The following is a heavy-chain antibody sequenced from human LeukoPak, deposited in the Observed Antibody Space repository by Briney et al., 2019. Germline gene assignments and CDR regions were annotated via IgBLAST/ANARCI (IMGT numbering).Heavy chain of an antibody. J-gene: IGHJ5*02. V-gene: IGHV4-39*01. CDR3: ARLRVLRYFDWTSGGWFDP. CDR1: GGSISSSSYY. D-gene: IGHD3-9*01. Sequence: SETLSLTCTVSGGSISSSSYYWGWIRQPPGKGLEWIGSIYYSGTTYYNPSLKSRVTISVDTSKNQFSLKLSSVTAADTAVYYCARLRVLRYFDWTSGGWFDPWGQGTLVTVSS. CDR2: IYYSGTT.